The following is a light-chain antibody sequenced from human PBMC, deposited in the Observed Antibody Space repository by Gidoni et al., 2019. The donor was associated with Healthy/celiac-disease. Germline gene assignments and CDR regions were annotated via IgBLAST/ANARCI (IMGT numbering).Light chain of an antibody. CDR3: LLYYGGAQHYV. J-gene: IGLJ1*01. V-gene: IGLV7-43*01. Sequence: QTVVTQEPSLTVSPGGTVTLTCASSTGAVTSGYYPNWFQQKPGQAPRALIYSTSNKRSWTPARFSGSLLGGKADLTLSGVQPEDEAEYYCLLYYGGAQHYVFGTGTKVTVL. CDR2: STS. CDR1: TGAVTSGYY.